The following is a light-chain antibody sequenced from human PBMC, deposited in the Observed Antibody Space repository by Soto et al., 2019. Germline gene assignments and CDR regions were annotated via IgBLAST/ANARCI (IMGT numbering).Light chain of an antibody. Sequence: ALTQPASVSGSPGQSITISCTGTSSDVGGYNYVSWYQQHPGKAPKLVIYDVTNRPSGVSNRFSGSKSGNTASLTISGLQAEDEADYYCSSYTSSNTYVFATGTKLTVL. V-gene: IGLV2-14*03. CDR1: SSDVGGYNY. J-gene: IGLJ1*01. CDR2: DVT. CDR3: SSYTSSNTYV.